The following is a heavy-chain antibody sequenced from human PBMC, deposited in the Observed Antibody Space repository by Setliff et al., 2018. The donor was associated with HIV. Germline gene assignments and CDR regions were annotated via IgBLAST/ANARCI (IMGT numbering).Heavy chain of an antibody. Sequence: VQVSCKASGYTFTTYFIHWVRQAPGQRLEWMGWVHAGNSNTKYSQKFQGRVTFTRDTSAHTAYMELSSLTSEDTAVYHCATFYSTGWYNPWGQGTLVTVSS. V-gene: IGHV1-3*01. CDR3: ATFYSTGWYNP. D-gene: IGHD6-19*01. CDR1: GYTFTTYF. CDR2: VHAGNSNT. J-gene: IGHJ5*02.